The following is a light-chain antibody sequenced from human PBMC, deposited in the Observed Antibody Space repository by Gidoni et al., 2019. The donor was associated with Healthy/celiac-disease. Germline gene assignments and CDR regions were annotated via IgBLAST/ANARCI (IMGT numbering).Light chain of an antibody. CDR1: QSVSSSD. J-gene: IGKJ2*01. Sequence: EIVLTQSPATLSLSPGERATLSCGASQSVSSSDLAWYQQTPGLAPRLLIYDASSRATGIPDRFSGSGSGTDFTLTISRLEPEDFSVYYCQQYGSSPYTFGQGTKLEIK. CDR3: QQYGSSPYT. CDR2: DAS. V-gene: IGKV3D-20*01.